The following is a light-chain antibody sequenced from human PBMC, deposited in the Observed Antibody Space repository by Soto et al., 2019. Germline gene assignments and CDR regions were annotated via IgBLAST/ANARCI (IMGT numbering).Light chain of an antibody. J-gene: IGLJ1*01. Sequence: QSALTQPASVSGSPGQSITISCTGTSSDVGRYNFVSWYQQHPGKVPKVMIYEVTKRPSGVSNRFSGSKSGNTAFLTISGLQAEDEADYYCCSDAGSGIYVFGTGTKLPVL. CDR2: EVT. CDR1: SSDVGRYNF. V-gene: IGLV2-23*02. CDR3: CSDAGSGIYV.